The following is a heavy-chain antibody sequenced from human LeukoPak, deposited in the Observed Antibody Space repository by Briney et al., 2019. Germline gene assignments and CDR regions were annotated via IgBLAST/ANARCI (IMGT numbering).Heavy chain of an antibody. CDR1: GFTFSSYA. CDR3: AKDRVVVVAATEYFDY. J-gene: IGHJ4*02. CDR2: ISGSGGST. V-gene: IGHV3-23*01. D-gene: IGHD2-15*01. Sequence: GGSLRLSCAASGFTFSSYAMSWVRQAPGKGLEWVSAISGSGGSTYYADSVKGRFTISRDNSKNTLYLQMNSLRAEDTAVYYCAKDRVVVVAATEYFDYWGQETLVTVSS.